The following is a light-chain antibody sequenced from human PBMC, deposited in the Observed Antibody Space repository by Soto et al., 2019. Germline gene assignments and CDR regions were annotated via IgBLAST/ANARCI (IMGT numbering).Light chain of an antibody. J-gene: IGKJ2*01. Sequence: DIQMTQSPSYLPTSVGDRVTITCRASQTIYNYVTWYQQKPGKAPRMLVFGATRVQNGIPSRFSGTGSETDFTLTINNVQPEDFATYYCQQSYTAPQTFGQGTTLEI. CDR1: QTIYNY. CDR2: GAT. CDR3: QQSYTAPQT. V-gene: IGKV1-39*01.